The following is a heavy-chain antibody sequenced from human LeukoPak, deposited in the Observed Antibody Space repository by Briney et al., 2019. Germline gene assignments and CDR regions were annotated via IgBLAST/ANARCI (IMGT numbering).Heavy chain of an antibody. V-gene: IGHV3-49*04. J-gene: IGHJ5*01. CDR3: TVQVVPSDNWFDS. D-gene: IGHD2-2*01. Sequence: PGGSLRLSCAASGFTFSSYAMTWVRQVPGKGLEWLGCIRSKAYGGTSEYAASVKGTFTISRDDSKSVAYVQMNSLKTEDTAVYHCTVQVVPSDNWFDSGGQGTLVTVSS. CDR2: IRSKAYGGTS. CDR1: GFTFSSYA.